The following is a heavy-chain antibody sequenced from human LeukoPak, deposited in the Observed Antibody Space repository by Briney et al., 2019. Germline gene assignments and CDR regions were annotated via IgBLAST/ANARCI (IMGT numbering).Heavy chain of an antibody. Sequence: PGGSLRLSCAASGFTLRNYAMSWVRQAPGKGLEWVSGISGSGGSTYYADSVKGRLAISRDNSKNTLYLQMNSLRAEDTAVYYCGKDKDSSGWNYCDYWGQGTLVTVSS. CDR2: ISGSGGST. CDR3: GKDKDSSGWNYCDY. D-gene: IGHD6-19*01. CDR1: GFTLRNYA. J-gene: IGHJ4*02. V-gene: IGHV3-23*01.